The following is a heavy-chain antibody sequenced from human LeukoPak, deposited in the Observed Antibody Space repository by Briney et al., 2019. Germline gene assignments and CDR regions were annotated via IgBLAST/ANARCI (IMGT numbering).Heavy chain of an antibody. D-gene: IGHD3-16*01. CDR1: GFTFSSYG. CDR2: ISNTGSNK. Sequence: PGGSLRLSCAASGFTFSSYGIHWVRQAPGRGMGWVAVISNTGSNKYYADSVKGRFTVSRDNSKNTVYLQMNSLRTEDTAVYYCAKWGSGYYFDYWGQGTLVTVPS. V-gene: IGHV3-30*18. CDR3: AKWGSGYYFDY. J-gene: IGHJ4*02.